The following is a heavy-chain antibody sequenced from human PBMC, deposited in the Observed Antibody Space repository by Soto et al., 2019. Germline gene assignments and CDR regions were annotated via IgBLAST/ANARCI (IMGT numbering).Heavy chain of an antibody. V-gene: IGHV3-48*02. D-gene: IGHD6-13*01. CDR3: ARGSSSWYNWFDP. CDR1: GFTFSSYA. CDR2: ISGSSSTI. J-gene: IGHJ5*02. Sequence: GGSLRLSCAASGFTFSSYAMSWVRQAPGKGLEWVSAISGSSSTIYYADSVKGRFTISRDNAKNSLYLQMNSLRDEDTAVYYCARGSSSWYNWFDPWGQGTLVTVSS.